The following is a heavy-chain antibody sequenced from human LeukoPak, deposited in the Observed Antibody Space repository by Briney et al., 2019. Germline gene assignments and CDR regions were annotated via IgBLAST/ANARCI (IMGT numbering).Heavy chain of an antibody. CDR1: GFTFSSYG. J-gene: IGHJ4*02. V-gene: IGHV3-33*01. D-gene: IGHD2-15*01. CDR3: ARGECSGGSCLSTFDY. CDR2: IWYDGSNK. Sequence: PGRSLSLPCAASGFTFSSYGMHWVRQAPGKGLEWVADIWYDGSNKYYADSVKDRFTISRENSKNELYLQMNSLRAEDTAVYYCARGECSGGSCLSTFDYWGQGTLVTVSS.